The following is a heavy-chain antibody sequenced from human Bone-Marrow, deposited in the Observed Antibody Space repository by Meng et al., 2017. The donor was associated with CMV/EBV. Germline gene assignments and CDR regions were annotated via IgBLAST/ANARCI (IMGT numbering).Heavy chain of an antibody. D-gene: IGHD2-2*01. J-gene: IGHJ4*02. CDR1: GFTVSSNY. CDR2: IYSGGST. Sequence: GGSLRLSCAASGFTVSSNYMSWVRQAPGKGLEWVSVIYSGGSTYYADSVKGRFTISRDNSKNTLYLQMNSLRAEDTAVYYCARESRSTSCSKGCDYWGQGHLVNVSS. V-gene: IGHV3-53*01. CDR3: ARESRSTSCSKGCDY.